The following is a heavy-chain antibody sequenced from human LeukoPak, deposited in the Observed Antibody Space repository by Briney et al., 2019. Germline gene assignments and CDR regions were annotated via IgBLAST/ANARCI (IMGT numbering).Heavy chain of an antibody. CDR2: ISSSGSTI. CDR3: TRDVRLRHKYYYMDV. V-gene: IGHV3-48*03. J-gene: IGHJ6*03. Sequence: GGSLRLSCAASGFTFSSYEMNWVRQASGKGLEWVSYISSSGSTIYYADSVKGRFTISRDNANNSLFLQMNSLRAEDTAVYYCTRDVRLRHKYYYMDVWGKGTTVTVSS. CDR1: GFTFSSYE. D-gene: IGHD4-17*01.